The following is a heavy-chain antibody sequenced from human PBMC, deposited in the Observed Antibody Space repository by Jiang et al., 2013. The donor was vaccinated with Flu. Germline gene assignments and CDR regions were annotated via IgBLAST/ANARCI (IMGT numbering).Heavy chain of an antibody. CDR3: ARVSAWGAAPPPWYFDY. D-gene: IGHD1-26*01. V-gene: IGHV3-33*01. CDR1: GFTFSSYG. J-gene: IGHJ4*02. Sequence: SGGGVVQPGRSLRLSCAASGFTFSSYGMHWVRQAPGKGLEWVAVIWYDGSNKYYADSVKGRFTISRDNSKNTLYLQMNSLRAEDTAVYYCARVSAWGAAPPPWYFDYWGQGTLVTVSS. CDR2: IWYDGSNK.